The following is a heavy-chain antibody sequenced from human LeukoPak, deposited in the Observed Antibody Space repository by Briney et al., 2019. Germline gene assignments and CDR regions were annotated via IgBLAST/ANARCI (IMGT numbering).Heavy chain of an antibody. V-gene: IGHV4-39*07. CDR3: ARQKGFGELLLDY. CDR2: MYYSGST. Sequence: SETLSLTCTVSGGSISSSSYYWGWIRQPPGKGLEWIGSMYYSGSTYYNPSLKSRVTISVDTSKNQFSLKVRSVTAADTAVYYCARQKGFGELLLDYWGQGILVTVSS. D-gene: IGHD3-10*01. J-gene: IGHJ4*02. CDR1: GGSISSSSYY.